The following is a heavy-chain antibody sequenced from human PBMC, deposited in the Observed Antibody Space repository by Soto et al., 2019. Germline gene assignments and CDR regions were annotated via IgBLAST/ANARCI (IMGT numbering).Heavy chain of an antibody. J-gene: IGHJ6*02. CDR1: GFTFSSYA. CDR3: AKGLGYCSSTSCSWGYYYYYGMDV. D-gene: IGHD2-2*01. V-gene: IGHV3-23*01. Sequence: GGSLRLSCAASGFTFSSYAMSWVRQSPGKGLEWVSAISGSGGSTYYADSVKGRFTISRDNSKSTLYLQMNSLRAEDTAVYYCAKGLGYCSSTSCSWGYYYYYGMDVWGQGTTVTVSS. CDR2: ISGSGGST.